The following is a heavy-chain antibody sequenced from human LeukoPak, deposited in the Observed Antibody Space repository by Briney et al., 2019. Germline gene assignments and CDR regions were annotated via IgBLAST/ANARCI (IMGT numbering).Heavy chain of an antibody. CDR3: ARDLGLYDYGGNIDY. J-gene: IGHJ4*02. CDR2: ISSSGSTI. CDR1: GFTFSNYE. V-gene: IGHV3-48*03. D-gene: IGHD4-23*01. Sequence: GGSLRLSCTASGFTFSNYEMNWVRQAPGKGLEWVSYISSSGSTIYYADSVKGRFTISRDNAKNSLYLQMNSLRAEDTAVYYCARDLGLYDYGGNIDYWGQGTLVTVSS.